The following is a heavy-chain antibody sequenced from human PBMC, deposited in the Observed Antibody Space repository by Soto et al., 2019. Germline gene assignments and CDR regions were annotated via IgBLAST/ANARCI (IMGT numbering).Heavy chain of an antibody. V-gene: IGHV1-18*01. D-gene: IGHD5-18*01. CDR3: ARDGGRQLWGEGRNAMDV. CDR1: AYTFNTYG. J-gene: IGHJ6*02. CDR2: ISGHNGQT. Sequence: QVQLVQSGPEVKKPGASVKVSCKASAYTFNTYGISWVRRAPGQGLEWMGWISGHNGQTNYAQKFRGRVTITTDTSTSTAYMELRSLRSDATAISYCARDGGRQLWGEGRNAMDVWGQETTVTVSS.